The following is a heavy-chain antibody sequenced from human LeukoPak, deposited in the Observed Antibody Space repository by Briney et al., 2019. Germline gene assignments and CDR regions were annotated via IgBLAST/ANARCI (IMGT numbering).Heavy chain of an antibody. CDR3: ANTDYSNYAEENWFDP. Sequence: SVKVSCKASGYTFRGYAIRWARQAPGQGLEWMGRINPILGTANYAQKLQGRVTINTDKSTSTAYMELSSLRSEDTAVYYCANTDYSNYAEENWFDPWGQGTLVTVSS. CDR1: GYTFRGYA. CDR2: INPILGTA. D-gene: IGHD4-11*01. V-gene: IGHV1-69*05. J-gene: IGHJ5*02.